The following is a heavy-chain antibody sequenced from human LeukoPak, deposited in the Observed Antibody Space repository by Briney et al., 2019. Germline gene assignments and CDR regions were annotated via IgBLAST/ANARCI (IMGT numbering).Heavy chain of an antibody. V-gene: IGHV3-23*01. CDR1: GFTFSSYA. CDR2: ISGSGGST. CDR3: ARSPRGELWSWAFDI. Sequence: PGGSLRLSCAASGFTFSSYAMSWVRQAPGKGLEWVSAISGSGGSTYYADSVKGRFTISRDNSKNTLYLQMNSLRAEDTAVYYCARSPRGELWSWAFDIWGQGTMVTVSS. D-gene: IGHD3-16*01. J-gene: IGHJ3*02.